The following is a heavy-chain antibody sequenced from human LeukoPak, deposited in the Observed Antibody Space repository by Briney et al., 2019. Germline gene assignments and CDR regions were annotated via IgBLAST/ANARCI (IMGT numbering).Heavy chain of an antibody. CDR2: ISSSSYI. J-gene: IGHJ4*02. Sequence: GGSLRLSCAASGFTFSSYSMNWVRQAPGKGLEWVSSISSSSYIYYADSVKGRFTISRDNAKNSLHLQMNSLRAEDTAVYYCARDVRGPYNWNDGTDYWGQGTLVTVSS. CDR1: GFTFSSYS. CDR3: ARDVRGPYNWNDGTDY. D-gene: IGHD1-1*01. V-gene: IGHV3-21*01.